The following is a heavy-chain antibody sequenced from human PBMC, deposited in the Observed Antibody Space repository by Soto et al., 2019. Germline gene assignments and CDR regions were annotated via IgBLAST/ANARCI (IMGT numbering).Heavy chain of an antibody. D-gene: IGHD1-26*01. CDR1: GFTFSNYG. V-gene: IGHV3-30*18. CDR3: AKDGADTGTYNFDY. Sequence: QVQLVESGGGVVQPGMSLSLSCAASGFTFSNYGMHWVRQAPGKGLEWVTLISNDGTNKFYADSVKGRFTISRDNSKNPLYLQMTSLKTDYTAVYYCAKDGADTGTYNFDYWGQGTLVTVSS. J-gene: IGHJ4*02. CDR2: ISNDGTNK.